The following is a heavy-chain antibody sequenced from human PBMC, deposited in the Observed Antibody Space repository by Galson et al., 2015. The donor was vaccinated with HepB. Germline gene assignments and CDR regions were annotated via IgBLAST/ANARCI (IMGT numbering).Heavy chain of an antibody. V-gene: IGHV3-23*01. CDR2: ISGNGGST. CDR3: AKASRDSNYYFDC. Sequence: SLRLSCAASGFTFSSYPMTWVRQAPGKGLEWVSAISGNGGSTFYADSVKGRFTISRDNSKNTPYLQMDSLRAEETAVYYCAKASRDSNYYFDCWGQGTLVTVSS. D-gene: IGHD4-11*01. CDR1: GFTFSSYP. J-gene: IGHJ4*02.